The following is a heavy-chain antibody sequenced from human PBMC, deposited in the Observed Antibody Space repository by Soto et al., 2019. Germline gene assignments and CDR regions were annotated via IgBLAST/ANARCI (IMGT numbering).Heavy chain of an antibody. J-gene: IGHJ5*02. CDR2: ISAYNGNT. CDR3: ASSVGSSGQNWFDP. Sequence: ASVKVSCKASGYTFTSYGISWVRQAPGQGLEWMGWISAYNGNTNYAQKLQGRVTMTTDTSTSTAYMELRSLRSDDTAVYYCASSVGSSGQNWFDPWGQGTLVTVSS. CDR1: GYTFTSYG. D-gene: IGHD1-26*01. V-gene: IGHV1-18*01.